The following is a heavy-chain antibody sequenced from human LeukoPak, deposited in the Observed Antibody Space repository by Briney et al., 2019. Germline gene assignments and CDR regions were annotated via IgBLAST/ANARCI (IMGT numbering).Heavy chain of an antibody. CDR3: AKDWGASDY. Sequence: GGSLRLSCAASGFTFSSYGMHWVRQAPGKGLEWVAVIWYDGSNTYYADSVKGRFTISRDNSKNTLYMQMNSLRVEDTAVYYCAKDWGASDYWGQGTLVTVSS. J-gene: IGHJ4*02. D-gene: IGHD3-16*01. V-gene: IGHV3-33*06. CDR2: IWYDGSNT. CDR1: GFTFSSYG.